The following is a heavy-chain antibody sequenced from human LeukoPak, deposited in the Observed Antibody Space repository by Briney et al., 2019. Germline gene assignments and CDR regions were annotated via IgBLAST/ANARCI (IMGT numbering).Heavy chain of an antibody. CDR2: IYYSGST. J-gene: IGHJ5*02. D-gene: IGHD6-19*01. CDR1: GGSISSSSYY. Sequence: SETLSLTCTVSGGSISSSSYYWGWIRQPPGKGLEWIGSIYYSGSTYCNPSLKSRVTISVDTSKNQFSLKLSSVTAADTAVYYCARGGIAVAGTLGWFDPWGQGTLVTVSS. CDR3: ARGGIAVAGTLGWFDP. V-gene: IGHV4-39*07.